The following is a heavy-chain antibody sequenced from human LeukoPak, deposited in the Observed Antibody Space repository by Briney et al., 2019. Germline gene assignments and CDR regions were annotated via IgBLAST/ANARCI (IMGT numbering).Heavy chain of an antibody. CDR3: ARDLVHDYGDYVEDGY. CDR2: INPNSGGT. J-gene: IGHJ4*02. CDR1: GYSFTDKY. D-gene: IGHD4-17*01. V-gene: IGHV1-2*02. Sequence: GASVKVSCKASGYSFTDKYMHWVRQAPGQGLEWMGWINPNSGGTNYAQKFQGRVTMTRDTSISTAYMELSRLRSDDTAVYYCARDLVHDYGDYVEDGYWGQGTLVTVSS.